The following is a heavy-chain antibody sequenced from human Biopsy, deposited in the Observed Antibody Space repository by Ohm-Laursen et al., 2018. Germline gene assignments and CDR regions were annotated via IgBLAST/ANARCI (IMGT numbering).Heavy chain of an antibody. J-gene: IGHJ4*02. V-gene: IGHV1-2*02. CDR3: ARDPLNGHKHFDY. D-gene: IGHD2-8*01. CDR1: SYIFTDYN. CDR2: INCKTGAT. Sequence: EATVNISCKASSYIFTDYNIHWIRQAPGHGLEWLGYINCKTGATNYAQKFQGTVTMTRDTSISTAYLALGSLRSADTAIYYCARDPLNGHKHFDYWGQGSLVTVSS.